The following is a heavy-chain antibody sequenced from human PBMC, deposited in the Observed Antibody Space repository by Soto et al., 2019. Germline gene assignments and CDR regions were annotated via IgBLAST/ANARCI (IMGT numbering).Heavy chain of an antibody. CDR2: VSDSGGNT. CDR1: GFTFSSYA. CDR3: AKGHDSGSYFFLFDY. J-gene: IGHJ4*02. V-gene: IGHV3-23*01. D-gene: IGHD3-10*01. Sequence: GGSLRLSCAASGFTFSSYAMSWVRQAPGKGLEWVSGVSDSGGNTYYTDSVKGRFTISRDNSKNTLYLQMNSLRVEDTAIYYCAKGHDSGSYFFLFDYWGRGTLVTVSS.